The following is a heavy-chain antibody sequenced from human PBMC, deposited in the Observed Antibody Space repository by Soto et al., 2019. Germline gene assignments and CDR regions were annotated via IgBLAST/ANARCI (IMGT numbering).Heavy chain of an antibody. CDR2: ISFDGTNK. J-gene: IGHJ4*02. Sequence: GGSLRLSCAASGFTFSSYAMKWVRQGPGKGLEWVAVISFDGTNKYYADSVKGRFTISRDNSKNTLYLQMNSLRAEDTAVYFCARGPSSLTRFDYWGQGTLVTVSS. D-gene: IGHD2-2*01. CDR1: GFTFSSYA. CDR3: ARGPSSLTRFDY. V-gene: IGHV3-30-3*01.